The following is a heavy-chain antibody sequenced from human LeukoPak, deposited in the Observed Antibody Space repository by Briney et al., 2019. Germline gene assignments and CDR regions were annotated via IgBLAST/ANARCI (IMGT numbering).Heavy chain of an antibody. Sequence: PSETLSLTCTVSGGSISGHYWTWIRQPPGKGLEWIGQIHYSGRPDYNPSLKSRVTISVDTSKNQLSLKVTFVTGADTAVYYCARFGVDYDMDVWGQGTTVTVSS. J-gene: IGHJ6*02. CDR3: ARFGVDYDMDV. CDR1: GGSISGHY. CDR2: IHYSGRP. V-gene: IGHV4-59*11. D-gene: IGHD3-16*01.